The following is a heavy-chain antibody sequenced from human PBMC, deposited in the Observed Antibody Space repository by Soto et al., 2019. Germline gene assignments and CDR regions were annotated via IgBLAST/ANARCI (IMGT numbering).Heavy chain of an antibody. Sequence: GGSMRVSWAGAGFNFSNYGRHWVRQAPGKGLDWVSFISFDGSHKYYADSVKGRFTISRDNSNNMLYLQMDSLTTEDTAVYYCAKDGAPRYCSRSSCHPAGAYWGQGTLVTVSS. CDR1: GFNFSNYG. CDR3: AKDGAPRYCSRSSCHPAGAY. J-gene: IGHJ4*02. D-gene: IGHD2-15*01. CDR2: ISFDGSHK. V-gene: IGHV3-30*18.